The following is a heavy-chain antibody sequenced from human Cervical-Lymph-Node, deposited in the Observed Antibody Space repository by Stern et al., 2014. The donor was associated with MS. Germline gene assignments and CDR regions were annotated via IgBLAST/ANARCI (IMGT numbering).Heavy chain of an antibody. CDR1: DDSISSSSYY. D-gene: IGHD6-13*01. Sequence: QLQLQESGPGVVKPSETLSLTCSVSDDSISSSSYYWGWIRQSPGKGLEWIGSLYFSGITYYKSSLKSRVTISADTSKNQFSLKLRSTSAADTAVYFCARASIAAAGTLDYWGQGTPVTVSS. CDR3: ARASIAAAGTLDY. V-gene: IGHV4-39*01. J-gene: IGHJ4*02. CDR2: LYFSGIT.